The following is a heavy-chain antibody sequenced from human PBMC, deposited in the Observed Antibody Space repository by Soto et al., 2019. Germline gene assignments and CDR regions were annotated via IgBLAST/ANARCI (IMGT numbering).Heavy chain of an antibody. CDR2: VYWSDEK. CDR3: AHEEYSFATRTHYNVRRFDP. V-gene: IGHV2-5*01. Sequence: SGPTLVNPTQTLTLTCTFSGFSRKSSGVGVAWIRQPPGKALEWLALVYWSDEKRYSPSLKNRLTITKDTSKNEVVLTMTNIDPLETATYSCAHEEYSFATRTHYNVRRFDPWGQGMLVTVSS. D-gene: IGHD3-10*01. CDR1: GFSRKSSGVG. J-gene: IGHJ5*02.